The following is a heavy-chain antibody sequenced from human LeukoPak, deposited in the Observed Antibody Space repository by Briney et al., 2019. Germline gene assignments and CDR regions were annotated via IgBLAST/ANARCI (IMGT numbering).Heavy chain of an antibody. D-gene: IGHD5-12*01. CDR2: INPNSGDT. J-gene: IGHJ4*02. Sequence: ASVKVSCKASGYTFTGYYMHWVRQAPGQGLEWMGWINPNSGDTNYAQKFQGRVTMPRDTSISTAYMELSGLRSDDTAVYYCARARENNGYDYFDYWGQGTLVTVSS. CDR3: ARARENNGYDYFDY. CDR1: GYTFTGYY. V-gene: IGHV1-2*02.